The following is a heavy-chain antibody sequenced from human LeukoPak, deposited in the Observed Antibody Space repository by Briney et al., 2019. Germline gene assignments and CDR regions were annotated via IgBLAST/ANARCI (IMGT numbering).Heavy chain of an antibody. V-gene: IGHV1-8*01. J-gene: IGHJ4*02. CDR1: GYTFTSQD. D-gene: IGHD5-12*01. CDR2: MNPNSGNT. Sequence: ASVKVSCKASGYTFTSQDINWVRQATGQGLEWMGWMNPNSGNTGYAQKFQGRVIMTRDTSINTAYMELYSLRSDDTAVYYCATFLVYSGYDDWGQGTLVTVSS. CDR3: ATFLVYSGYDD.